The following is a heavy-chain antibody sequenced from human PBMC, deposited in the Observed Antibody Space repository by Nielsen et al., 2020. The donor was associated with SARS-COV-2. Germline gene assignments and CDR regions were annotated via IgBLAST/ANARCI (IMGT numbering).Heavy chain of an antibody. CDR1: GFTLSNYN. V-gene: IGHV3-74*01. CDR2: INADGSST. D-gene: IGHD3-16*01. CDR3: ASASAHV. J-gene: IGHJ3*01. Sequence: GESLKISCAASGFTLSNYNMHWVRQGPGKGLVWVSRINADGSSTSYADYVKGRFTISRDNAKNTLYLQMNSLRAEDTAVYYCASASAHVWGQGTMVTVSS.